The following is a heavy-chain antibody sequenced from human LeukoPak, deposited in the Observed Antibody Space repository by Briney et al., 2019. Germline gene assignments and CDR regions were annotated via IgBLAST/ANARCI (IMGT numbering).Heavy chain of an antibody. J-gene: IGHJ4*02. Sequence: PSETLSLTCTVSGGSISSYYWSWIRQPPGNGLEWIAYIYLSGSTNYNPSLKSRVTISVDTSKNQFSLKMSSVTAADTAVYYCARTTRYYDSSGCFDFWGQGTLVTVSS. V-gene: IGHV4-59*08. D-gene: IGHD3-22*01. CDR1: GGSISSYY. CDR3: ARTTRYYDSSGCFDF. CDR2: IYLSGST.